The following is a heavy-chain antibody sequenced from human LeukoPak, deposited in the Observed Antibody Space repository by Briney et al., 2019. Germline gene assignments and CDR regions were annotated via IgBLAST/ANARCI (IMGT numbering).Heavy chain of an antibody. Sequence: GGSLRLSCAASGFTVSSNYMSWVRQAPGKGLEWVSVIYSGGSTYYADSVKGRFTISRDNAKNSLYLQINSLRAEDTAVYYCARMPGDYWGQGTLVTVSS. CDR3: ARMPGDY. D-gene: IGHD2-2*01. J-gene: IGHJ4*02. V-gene: IGHV3-53*01. CDR1: GFTVSSNY. CDR2: IYSGGST.